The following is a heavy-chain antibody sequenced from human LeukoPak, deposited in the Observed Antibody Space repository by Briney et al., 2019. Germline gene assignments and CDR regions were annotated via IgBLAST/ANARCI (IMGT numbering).Heavy chain of an antibody. CDR1: GDAISSYY. J-gene: IGHJ4*02. CDR3: ARSYSNFDY. CDR2: IYASGST. D-gene: IGHD4-11*01. Sequence: KASETLSLTCTVSGDAISSYYWTWIRQPPGKGLEWIGYIYASGSTDYNPSPKGRVSISVDTSKNQFSLRLASVTAADTAVYYCARSYSNFDYWGQGTLVTVSS. V-gene: IGHV4-4*09.